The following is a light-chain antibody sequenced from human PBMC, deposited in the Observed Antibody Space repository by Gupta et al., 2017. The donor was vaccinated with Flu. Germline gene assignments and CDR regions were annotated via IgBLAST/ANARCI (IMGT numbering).Light chain of an antibody. J-gene: IGLJ3*02. Sequence: QSALTQPASVSGSPGQSSTISCTGTSSDVGGYNYVSWYQQHPGKAPKLMIYEVSKRPSGVSNRFSGSKSGNTASLTISGLQAEDEADYYWSSYTSSSTRVFGGGTKLTVL. CDR1: SSDVGGYNY. CDR2: EVS. V-gene: IGLV2-14*01. CDR3: SSYTSSSTRV.